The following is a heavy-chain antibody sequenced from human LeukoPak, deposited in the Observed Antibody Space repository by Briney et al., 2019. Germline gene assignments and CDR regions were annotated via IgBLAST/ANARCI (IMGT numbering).Heavy chain of an antibody. D-gene: IGHD4/OR15-4a*01. CDR2: INPNTGDT. CDR3: ARGGAKRLDY. Sequence: WASVKVSCKASGYTFTAYYMHWVRQAPGQGLEWMGWINPNTGDTNSAESFQGRVTMTRDTSISTAYMELSRLRSDDTAVYYCARGGAKRLDYWGQGTLVTVSS. CDR1: GYTFTAYY. V-gene: IGHV1-2*02. J-gene: IGHJ4*02.